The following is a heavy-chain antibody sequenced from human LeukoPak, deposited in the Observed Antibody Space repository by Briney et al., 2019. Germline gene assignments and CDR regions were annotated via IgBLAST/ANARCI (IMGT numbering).Heavy chain of an antibody. CDR2: ISGSGSNT. V-gene: IGHV3-23*01. CDR3: AKGYDSSGYYFNYFDY. Sequence: GGSLRPSCAASGFTFSSYAMSWVRQAPGKGLEWVSAISGSGSNTYYADSVKGRFTISRDNSKNTLYLQMNSLRAEDTAVYYCAKGYDSSGYYFNYFDYWGQGTLVTVSS. D-gene: IGHD3-22*01. J-gene: IGHJ4*02. CDR1: GFTFSSYA.